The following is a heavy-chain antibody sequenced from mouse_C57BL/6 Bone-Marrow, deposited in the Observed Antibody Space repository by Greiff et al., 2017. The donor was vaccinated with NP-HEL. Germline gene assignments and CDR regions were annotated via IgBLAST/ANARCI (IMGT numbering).Heavy chain of an antibody. J-gene: IGHJ3*01. Sequence: EVMLVESGGGLVKPGGSLKLSCAASGFTFSSYAMSWVRQTPEKRLEWVATISDGGSYTYYPDNVKGRFTISRDNAKNNLYLQMSHLKSEDTAMYYCARGGADYGLFAYWGQGTLVTVSA. CDR1: GFTFSSYA. CDR3: ARGGADYGLFAY. CDR2: ISDGGSYT. D-gene: IGHD1-1*02. V-gene: IGHV5-4*03.